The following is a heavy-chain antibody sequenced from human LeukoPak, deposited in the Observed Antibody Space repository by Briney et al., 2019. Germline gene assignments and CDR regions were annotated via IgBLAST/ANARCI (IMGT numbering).Heavy chain of an antibody. CDR3: ARHIGGGIEDMDV. D-gene: IGHD3-16*02. Sequence: PSETLSLTCTISGGSIGTYYWSWIRQSPGKGLEWIGYIYVTGTRYNPYLQSRVTISVDRSRNQFFLKMSSVTAADTAVYYCARHIGGGIEDMDVWGKGTKVILSS. J-gene: IGHJ6*03. CDR1: GGSIGTYY. CDR2: IYVTGT. V-gene: IGHV4-59*08.